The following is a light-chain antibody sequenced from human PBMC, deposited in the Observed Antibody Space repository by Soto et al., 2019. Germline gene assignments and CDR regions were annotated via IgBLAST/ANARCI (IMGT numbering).Light chain of an antibody. CDR3: QQYTTYPLT. CDR1: QTLTGW. V-gene: IGKV1-5*03. Sequence: DIHMTQSPSTLSASVGDSVAITCRASQTLTGWLAWYQQKPGKAPKLLISKASNLESGVPSRFSGSGSGTDFTLTISSLQPDDFATCFCQQYTTYPLTFGGGTKVEI. J-gene: IGKJ4*01. CDR2: KAS.